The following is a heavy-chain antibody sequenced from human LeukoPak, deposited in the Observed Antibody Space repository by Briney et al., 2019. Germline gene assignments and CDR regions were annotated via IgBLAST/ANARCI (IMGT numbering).Heavy chain of an antibody. V-gene: IGHV3-23*01. D-gene: IGHD3-9*01. CDR2: ISGSGGST. CDR3: AKAMTGSTYYFDS. CDR1: GFTFSSYA. Sequence: GGSLRLSCAASGFTFSSYAMNWVRQAPGKGLEWVSAISGSGGSTYYADSVKGRFTISRDNSKNTLYLQMNSLRAEDTAIYYCAKAMTGSTYYFDSWGQGTLVTVSP. J-gene: IGHJ4*02.